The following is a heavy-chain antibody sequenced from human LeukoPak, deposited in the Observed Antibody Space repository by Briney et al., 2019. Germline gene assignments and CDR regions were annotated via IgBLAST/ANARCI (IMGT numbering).Heavy chain of an antibody. CDR3: AREANWNDGDYFDY. Sequence: SETLSLTCTVSGGSISSTTFYWGWIRQPPGKGLEWIGSIYSIGSTYYNPSLKSRVTTSVDTSKNQFSLKLSSVTAADTAVYYCAREANWNDGDYFDYWGQGTLVTVSS. J-gene: IGHJ4*02. CDR2: IYSIGST. CDR1: GGSISSTTFY. D-gene: IGHD1-1*01. V-gene: IGHV4-39*07.